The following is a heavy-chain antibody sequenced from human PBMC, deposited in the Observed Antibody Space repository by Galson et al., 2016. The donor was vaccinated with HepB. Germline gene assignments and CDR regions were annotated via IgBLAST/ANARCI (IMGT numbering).Heavy chain of an antibody. D-gene: IGHD5-18*01. Sequence: SVKVSCKASGYTFTSYYMHWVRQAPGQGLEWMGIINPSGGSTNYAQKFQGRVTMTWDTSTSTVYMELSSPKSEDTAVYYCARAGGYSSPLGYWGRGTLVTVSS. V-gene: IGHV1-46*01. CDR1: GYTFTSYY. J-gene: IGHJ4*02. CDR3: ARAGGYSSPLGY. CDR2: INPSGGST.